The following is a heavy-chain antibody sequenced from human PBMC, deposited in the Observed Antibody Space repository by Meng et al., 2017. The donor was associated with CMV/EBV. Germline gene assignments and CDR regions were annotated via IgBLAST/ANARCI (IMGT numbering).Heavy chain of an antibody. CDR2: ISSSSSYI. D-gene: IGHD2-2*01. CDR3: AKDLSNGAVVPAAVYYYYCGMDV. J-gene: IGHJ6*02. V-gene: IGHV3-21*01. Sequence: GGSLRLSCAASGFTFSSHSIDWVRQAPGKGLEWVSSISSSSSYIDYADSVRGRITISRDNAKNSLYLQMNSLRAEATSVYYCAKDLSNGAVVPAAVYYYYCGMDVWGQGTTVTVSS. CDR1: GFTFSSHS.